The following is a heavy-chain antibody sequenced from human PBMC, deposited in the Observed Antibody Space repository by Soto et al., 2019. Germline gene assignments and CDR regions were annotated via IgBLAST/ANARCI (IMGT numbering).Heavy chain of an antibody. V-gene: IGHV3-66*01. J-gene: IGHJ2*01. CDR3: ARDLDGILTGYPIGFDL. D-gene: IGHD3-9*01. CDR1: GFTVSSNY. CDR2: IYRGGST. Sequence: GGSLRLSCAASGFTVSSNYMSWVRQAPGKGPEWVSVIYRGGSTNYADSVKGRFTISRDNSKNTLYLQMNSLRGEDTAVYYCARDLDGILTGYPIGFDLWGRGTLVTVSS.